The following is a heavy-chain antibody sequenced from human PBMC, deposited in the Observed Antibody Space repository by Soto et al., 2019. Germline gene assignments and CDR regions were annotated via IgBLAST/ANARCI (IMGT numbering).Heavy chain of an antibody. J-gene: IGHJ4*02. Sequence: QITLKESGPTLVKPTQTLTLTCTCSGFSLSTSGVGVGWIRQPPGKALEWLALIYWDDAKRYSPSLKSRLTITKNTSKNQVVLTMTNMDPVDTSTYYCAHSFSAWNLNMAYFFDFSGQVTLAT. D-gene: IGHD1-1*01. V-gene: IGHV2-5*02. CDR1: GFSLSTSGVG. CDR2: IYWDDAK. CDR3: AHSFSAWNLNMAYFFDF.